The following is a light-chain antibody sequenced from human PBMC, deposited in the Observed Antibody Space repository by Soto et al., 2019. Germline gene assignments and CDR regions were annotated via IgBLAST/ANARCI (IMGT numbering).Light chain of an antibody. J-gene: IGKJ2*01. CDR1: QSISSW. CDR2: DVS. CDR3: QHTTDFT. V-gene: IGKV1-5*01. Sequence: DIQMTQCPSTLSASVGDRVTITCRASQSISSWLAWYQKKPGKAPKLLIYDVSNLERGVPPRFSGSTSGAESTLTITGLQPDDLGTYSCQHTTDFTLGQGTKVDIK.